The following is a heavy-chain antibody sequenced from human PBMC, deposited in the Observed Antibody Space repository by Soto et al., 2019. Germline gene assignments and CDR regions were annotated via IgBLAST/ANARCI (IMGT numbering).Heavy chain of an antibody. Sequence: PSETLSLTCSVSGGTINSGDYFWSWIRQPPGKDLEWIGSIFYTGSTYYSPSLKSRASMSMDTSKNPFSLRLRSLTAADTAVYFCARVKATLYRHYYFDYWGQGTPVTVSS. D-gene: IGHD5-12*01. CDR3: ARVKATLYRHYYFDY. V-gene: IGHV4-30-4*01. CDR2: IFYTGST. CDR1: GGTINSGDYF. J-gene: IGHJ4*02.